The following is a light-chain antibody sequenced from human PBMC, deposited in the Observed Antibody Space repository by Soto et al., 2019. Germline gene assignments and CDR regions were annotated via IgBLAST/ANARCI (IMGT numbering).Light chain of an antibody. Sequence: QSVLTQPPSASGTPGQRVTISCSGSSSNIGSNTVNWYQQLPGTAPKLLIYSDNQRPSGVPDRFSGSKSGTSACLAISGLKSDDEADYYCAAWDDSLNGSNWVFGGGTKRTGL. J-gene: IGLJ3*02. CDR3: AAWDDSLNGSNWV. CDR1: SSNIGSNT. CDR2: SDN. V-gene: IGLV1-44*01.